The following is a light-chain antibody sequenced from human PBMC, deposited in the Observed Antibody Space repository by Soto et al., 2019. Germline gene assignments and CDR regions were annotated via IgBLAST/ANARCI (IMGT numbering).Light chain of an antibody. V-gene: IGLV2-14*01. CDR1: SSDVGGNNF. CDR3: QSFDTSLGRSV. CDR2: EVS. Sequence: QSALTQPASVAGSPGQSITISCTGTSSDVGGNNFVSWYQQLPGKAPKLMIYEVSNRPSGVSSRFTGSKSGNTASLTISGLLAEDEADYYCQSFDTSLGRSVFGGGTKLTVL. J-gene: IGLJ2*01.